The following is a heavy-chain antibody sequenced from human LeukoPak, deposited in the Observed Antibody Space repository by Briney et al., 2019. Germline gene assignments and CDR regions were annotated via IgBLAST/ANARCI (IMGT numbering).Heavy chain of an antibody. Sequence: ASVKVSCKASGGTFSSYAISWVRRAPGQGLEWMGRITPILGIANYAQKFQGRVTITADKSTSTAYMELSSLRSEDTAVYYCARGGSSWYPDDYWGQGTLVTVSS. V-gene: IGHV1-69*04. CDR1: GGTFSSYA. J-gene: IGHJ4*02. CDR2: ITPILGIA. D-gene: IGHD6-13*01. CDR3: ARGGSSWYPDDY.